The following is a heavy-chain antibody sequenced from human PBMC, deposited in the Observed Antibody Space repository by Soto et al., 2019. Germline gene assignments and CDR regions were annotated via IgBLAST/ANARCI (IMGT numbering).Heavy chain of an antibody. CDR1: GYTFTNYG. V-gene: IGHV1-3*01. CDR2: INSGSGNT. CDR3: ARSGYSSGWYHWYFDF. D-gene: IGHD6-19*01. Sequence: GASVKVSCKASGYTFTNYGIHWVRQAPGQRLEWMGRINSGSGNTKYSQKLQGRVTINRDTSASTAYMELSSLRSEDTAVYYCARSGYSSGWYHWYFDFWGRGTLVTVSS. J-gene: IGHJ2*01.